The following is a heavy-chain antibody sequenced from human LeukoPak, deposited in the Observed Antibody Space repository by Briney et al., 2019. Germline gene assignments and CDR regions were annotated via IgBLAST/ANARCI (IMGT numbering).Heavy chain of an antibody. J-gene: IGHJ4*02. Sequence: PGGSLRLSCVGSGFSFSEYSMNWVRQSPGKGLEWISYITSRSAFTYFADSVKGRFTISRDNFKNTLYLQMNSLRAEDTAVYYCARDFSLRNVDIVATIGSYWGQGTLVTVSS. CDR1: GFSFSEYS. CDR3: ARDFSLRNVDIVATIGSY. CDR2: ITSRSAFT. V-gene: IGHV3-21*05. D-gene: IGHD5-12*01.